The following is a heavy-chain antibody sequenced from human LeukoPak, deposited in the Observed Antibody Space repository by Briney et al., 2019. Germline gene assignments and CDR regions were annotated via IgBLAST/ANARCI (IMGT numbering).Heavy chain of an antibody. D-gene: IGHD4-17*01. J-gene: IGHJ3*02. V-gene: IGHV3-74*01. CDR2: INSGGSST. CDR1: GFTFSSYW. CDR3: AREATVTPHDAFDI. Sequence: PGGSLRLSCAASGFTFSSYWMHWVRQAPGKGLVWVSRINSGGSSTSYADSVKGRFTISRDNAKNTLYLQMNSLRAEGTAVYYCAREATVTPHDAFDIWGQGTMVTVSS.